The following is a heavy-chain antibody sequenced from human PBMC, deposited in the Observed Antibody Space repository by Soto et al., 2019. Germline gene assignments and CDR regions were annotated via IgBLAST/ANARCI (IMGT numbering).Heavy chain of an antibody. V-gene: IGHV3-7*03. CDR3: ARTLGVRGVIGINWFYP. CDR1: GFTFSSYW. Sequence: EVQLVESGGGLVQPGGSLRLSCAASGFTFSSYWMSWVRQAPGKGLEWVANIKQDGSEKYYVDSVKGRFTISRDNDKNSLYLQMNSLRAEDTAVYYCARTLGVRGVIGINWFYPWGQGTLVTVS. D-gene: IGHD3-10*01. J-gene: IGHJ5*02. CDR2: IKQDGSEK.